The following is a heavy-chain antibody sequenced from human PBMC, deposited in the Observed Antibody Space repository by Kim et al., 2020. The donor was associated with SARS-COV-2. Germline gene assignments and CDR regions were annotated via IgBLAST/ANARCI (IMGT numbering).Heavy chain of an antibody. CDR1: GFTFDDYG. J-gene: IGHJ6*02. CDR2: INWNGGST. V-gene: IGHV3-20*01. CDR3: ARVVWLESGSSYYYGMDV. Sequence: GGSLRLSCAASGFTFDDYGMSWVRQAPGKGLEWVSGINWNGGSTGYADSVKGRFTISRDNAKNSLYLQMNSLRAEDTALYHCARVVWLESGSSYYYGMDVWGQGTTVTVSS. D-gene: IGHD1-26*01.